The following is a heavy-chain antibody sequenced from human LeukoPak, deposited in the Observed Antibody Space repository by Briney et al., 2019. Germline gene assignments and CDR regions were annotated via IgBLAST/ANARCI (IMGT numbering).Heavy chain of an antibody. Sequence: ASVKVSCKASGGAFSSYAINWVRQATGQGLEWMGWMDPISGNTGYAQKFQGRVTITRDNSINTAYMDLANLRSEDTAVYYCARGQSGRRFLADYWGQGTLVTVSS. CDR3: ARGQSGRRFLADY. CDR2: MDPISGNT. J-gene: IGHJ4*02. V-gene: IGHV1-8*03. CDR1: GGAFSSYA. D-gene: IGHD3-3*01.